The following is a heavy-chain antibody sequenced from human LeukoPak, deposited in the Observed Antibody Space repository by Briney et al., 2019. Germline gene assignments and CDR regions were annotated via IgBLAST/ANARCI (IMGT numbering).Heavy chain of an antibody. J-gene: IGHJ4*02. CDR2: IRGSGGST. Sequence: GGSLRLSCAASGFTFSSCAMRWVRQAPGKGLEWVSSIRGSGGSTYYADSVKGRFTISRDNSNNTLYLQMNSLRAEDTAVYYCAKFYYDFCSGSPHFAYWGQGTLVTVSS. CDR3: AKFYYDFCSGSPHFAY. CDR1: GFTFSSCA. V-gene: IGHV3-23*01. D-gene: IGHD3-3*01.